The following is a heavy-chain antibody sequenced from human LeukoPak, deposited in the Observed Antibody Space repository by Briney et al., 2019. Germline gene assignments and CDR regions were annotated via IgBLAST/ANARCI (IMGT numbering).Heavy chain of an antibody. CDR2: ISGSGGST. CDR3: AKYGGSKPVDY. D-gene: IGHD4-11*01. J-gene: IGHJ4*02. V-gene: IGHV3-23*01. CDR1: GFAASSSY. Sequence: GGSLRLSCPTSGFAASSSYMSWVRQAPGKGLEWVSAISGSGGSTYYADSVKGRFTISRDNSKNTLYLQMNSLRAEDTAVYYCAKYGGSKPVDYWGQGTLVTVSS.